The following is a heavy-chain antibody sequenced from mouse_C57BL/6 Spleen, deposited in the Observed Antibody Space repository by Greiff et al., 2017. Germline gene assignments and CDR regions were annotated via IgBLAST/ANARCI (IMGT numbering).Heavy chain of an antibody. CDR3: AREDLLSHSPYAMDY. J-gene: IGHJ4*01. CDR2: IDPSDSYT. CDR1: GYTFTSYW. D-gene: IGHD1-2*01. Sequence: QVQLQQPGAELVRPGTSVKLSCKASGYTFTSYWMHWVKQRPGQGLEWIGVIDPSDSYTNYNQKFKGKATLTVDTSSSTAYMQLSSLTSEDSAVYYCAREDLLSHSPYAMDYWGQGTSVTVSS. V-gene: IGHV1-59*01.